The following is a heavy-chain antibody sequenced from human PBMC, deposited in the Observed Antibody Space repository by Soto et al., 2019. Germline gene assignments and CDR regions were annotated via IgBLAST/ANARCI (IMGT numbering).Heavy chain of an antibody. CDR3: ARDHDTPYGFWSGYYYGMDV. Sequence: LRLSCAGSGFTFGDSYMSWIRQAPGKGLEWLSYISPGSRYPAYADSVKGRFTISRDNARRSLFLQMTSLTAEDTAMYYCARDHDTPYGFWSGYYYGMDVWGQGTTVTVSS. J-gene: IGHJ6*02. D-gene: IGHD3-3*01. CDR1: GFTFGDSY. V-gene: IGHV3-11*06. CDR2: ISPGSRYP.